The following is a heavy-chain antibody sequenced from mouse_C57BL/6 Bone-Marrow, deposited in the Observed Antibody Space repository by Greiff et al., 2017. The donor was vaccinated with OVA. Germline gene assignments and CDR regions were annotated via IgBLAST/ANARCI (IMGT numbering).Heavy chain of an antibody. V-gene: IGHV1-55*01. CDR2: IYPGSGST. J-gene: IGHJ3*01. Sequence: QVQLQQPGAELVKPGASVKMSCKASGYTFTSYWITWVKQRPGQGLEWIGDIYPGSGSTNYNEKFKSKATLTVDTSSSTAYLQLSGLTSEDSAGYYGASRGDGYSIYWGQGTLVTVSA. CDR3: ASRGDGYSIY. D-gene: IGHD2-3*01. CDR1: GYTFTSYW.